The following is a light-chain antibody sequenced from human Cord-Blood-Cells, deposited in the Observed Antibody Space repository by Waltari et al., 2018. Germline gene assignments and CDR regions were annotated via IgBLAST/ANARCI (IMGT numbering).Light chain of an antibody. CDR1: QSISSY. Sequence: DIQMTQSPSSLSASVGDRVTITCRASQSISSYLNWYQQKPGKAPKLLIYAASSLQSGVPSRLSGRGSGTDCTLNIGSLQAEGFGAYDWQQSYSTRRTFGQGTKVEIK. J-gene: IGKJ1*01. CDR3: QQSYSTRRT. CDR2: AAS. V-gene: IGKV1-39*01.